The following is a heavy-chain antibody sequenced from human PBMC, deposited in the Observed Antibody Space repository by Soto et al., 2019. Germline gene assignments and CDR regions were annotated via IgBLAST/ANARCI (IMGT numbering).Heavy chain of an antibody. D-gene: IGHD1-1*01. CDR2: INDDGIST. Sequence: PGGSLRLSCAASGVTFTMYGMHWVRPIQGKGPEWVSRINDDGISTNYADSVKGRFTISRDNAKNTLYLQMNALRVEDTAVYYCTRGPRSTSTGTGAFWGQGTLVTVSS. V-gene: IGHV3-74*01. CDR1: GVTFTMYG. J-gene: IGHJ4*02. CDR3: TRGPRSTSTGTGAF.